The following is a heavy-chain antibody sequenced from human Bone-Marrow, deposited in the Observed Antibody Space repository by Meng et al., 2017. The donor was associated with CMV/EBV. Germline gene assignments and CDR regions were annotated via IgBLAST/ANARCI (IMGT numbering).Heavy chain of an antibody. D-gene: IGHD1-26*01. J-gene: IGHJ5*02. Sequence: LSCAASGFTFSSYAMHWVRQAPGKGLEWVAFISYDGSNKYYADSVKGRFTISRDNSKNTLYLQMNSLRAEDTAVYYCARDRSGSYLPWGQGTLVTVSS. V-gene: IGHV3-30-3*01. CDR1: GFTFSSYA. CDR2: ISYDGSNK. CDR3: ARDRSGSYLP.